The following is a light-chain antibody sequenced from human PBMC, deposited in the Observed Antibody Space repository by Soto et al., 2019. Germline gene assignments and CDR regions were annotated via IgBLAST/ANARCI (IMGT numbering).Light chain of an antibody. CDR3: SSYAGSNHLV. CDR1: SSDVGGYNY. CDR2: EVS. Sequence: QSVLTQPPSASGSPGQSVTISCTGTSSDVGGYNYVSWYQQHPGKAPKLMIYEVSKRPSGVPDRFSGSKSGNTASLTVSGLQAEDAADYYCSSYAGSNHLVFGGGTKLTVL. J-gene: IGLJ3*02. V-gene: IGLV2-8*01.